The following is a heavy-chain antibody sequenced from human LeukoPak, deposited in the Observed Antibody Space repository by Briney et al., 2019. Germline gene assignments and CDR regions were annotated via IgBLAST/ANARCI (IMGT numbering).Heavy chain of an antibody. CDR3: AKRRGLELLYYYYMDV. D-gene: IGHD1-7*01. Sequence: PGGSLRLSCTASGFTFSSYEMSWIRQAPGKGLEWVSSIDYSGGSTHYADSVKGRFTISRDNSKNTLYLQMNSLRAEDTAVYYCAKRRGLELLYYYYMDVWGKGTTVTVSS. V-gene: IGHV3-23*01. J-gene: IGHJ6*03. CDR2: IDYSGGST. CDR1: GFTFSSYE.